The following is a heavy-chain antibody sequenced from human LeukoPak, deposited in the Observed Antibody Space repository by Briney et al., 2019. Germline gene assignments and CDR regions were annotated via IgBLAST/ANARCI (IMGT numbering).Heavy chain of an antibody. V-gene: IGHV4-59*01. CDR3: ARGEYCSSSTCYRNAFDI. D-gene: IGHD2-2*01. CDR1: SGSISHYY. J-gene: IGHJ3*02. Sequence: PSETLSLTCTVSSGSISHYYWSWLRQPPGMGLEWIGYIYYSGSTTYNPSLKSRVTMSVDTSRNQFSLRLRSVTAADTAGYYCARGEYCSSSTCYRNAFDIWGQGTVVTVSS. CDR2: IYYSGST.